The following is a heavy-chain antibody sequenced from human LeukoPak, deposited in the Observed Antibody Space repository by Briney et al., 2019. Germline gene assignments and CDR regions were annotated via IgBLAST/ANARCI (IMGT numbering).Heavy chain of an antibody. Sequence: GASVNVSCKASGYTFTSYDINWVRQASGQGLEWMGWMNPNSGNTGYAQKFQGRVTMTRNTAISTAYMELSSLSSEDTAVYYCASARWDYDYWGQGTLVTVSS. CDR1: GYTFTSYD. CDR2: MNPNSGNT. CDR3: ASARWDYDY. D-gene: IGHD5-24*01. J-gene: IGHJ4*02. V-gene: IGHV1-8*01.